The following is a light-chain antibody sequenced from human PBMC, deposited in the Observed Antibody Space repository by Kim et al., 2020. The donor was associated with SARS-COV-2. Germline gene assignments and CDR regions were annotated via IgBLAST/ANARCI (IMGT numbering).Light chain of an antibody. V-gene: IGLV2-8*01. CDR3: CSYAGINTYV. J-gene: IGLJ1*01. CDR2: EVS. CDR1: SSDVGAYNY. Sequence: GQSVTTSCTGTSSDVGAYNYVSWYQQHPGKAPKLIISEVSKRPSGVPDRFSGSKSGNTASLTVSGLQTDDEADYYCCSYAGINTYVFGTGTKVTVL.